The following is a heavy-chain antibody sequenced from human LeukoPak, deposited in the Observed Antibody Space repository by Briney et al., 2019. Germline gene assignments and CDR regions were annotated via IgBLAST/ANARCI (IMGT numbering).Heavy chain of an antibody. Sequence: SETLSLTCTVSGGSVSSGSYYWSWIRQPPGKGLEWIGYIYYSGSTNYNPSLKSRVTISVDTSKNQFSLKLSSVTAADTAVYYCASAYYYDSSGYHHWGQGTLVTVSS. J-gene: IGHJ4*02. CDR2: IYYSGST. D-gene: IGHD3-22*01. V-gene: IGHV4-61*01. CDR3: ASAYYYDSSGYHH. CDR1: GGSVSSGSYY.